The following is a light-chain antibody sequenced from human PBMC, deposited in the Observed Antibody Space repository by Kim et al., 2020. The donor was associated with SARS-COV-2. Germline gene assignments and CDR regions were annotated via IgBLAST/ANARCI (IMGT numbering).Light chain of an antibody. CDR2: MAS. Sequence: SGSMGDRVTITCQASQSINNWWAWYQREPGKAPKLLIYMASTLESGVPSRFSGSGSGTEFTLTISSLQPDDFATYYCQQDNSYPLTFGGGTKLEI. J-gene: IGKJ4*01. CDR1: QSINNW. CDR3: QQDNSYPLT. V-gene: IGKV1-5*03.